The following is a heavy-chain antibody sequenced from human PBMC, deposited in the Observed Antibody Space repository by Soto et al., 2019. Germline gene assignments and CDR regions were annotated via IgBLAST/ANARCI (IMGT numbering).Heavy chain of an antibody. CDR3: AKDMVKLVVVVAATPDAFDI. CDR2: ISGSGGST. CDR1: GFTFSSYA. Sequence: EVQLLESGGGLVQPGGSLRLSCAASGFTFSSYAMSWVRQAPGKGLEWVSAISGSGGSTYYADSVKGRFTISRDNSKNTLYLQMNSLRAEDTAVYYCAKDMVKLVVVVAATPDAFDIWGQGTMVTVSS. V-gene: IGHV3-23*01. J-gene: IGHJ3*02. D-gene: IGHD2-15*01.